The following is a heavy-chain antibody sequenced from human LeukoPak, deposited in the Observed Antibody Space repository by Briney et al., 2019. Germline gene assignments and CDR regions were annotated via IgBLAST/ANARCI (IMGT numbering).Heavy chain of an antibody. V-gene: IGHV4-59*01. Sequence: ASETLSLTCTVSGGSISSYYWSWIRQPPGKGLEWIGYIYYSGSTNYNPSLKSRVTISVDTSKNQFSLKLSSVTAADTAVYYCARGDILTGYYYFDYWGQGTLVTVSS. J-gene: IGHJ4*02. CDR2: IYYSGST. CDR1: GGSISSYY. D-gene: IGHD3-9*01. CDR3: ARGDILTGYYYFDY.